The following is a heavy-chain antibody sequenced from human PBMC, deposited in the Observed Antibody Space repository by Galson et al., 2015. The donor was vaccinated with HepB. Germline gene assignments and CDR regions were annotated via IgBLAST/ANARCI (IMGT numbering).Heavy chain of an antibody. Sequence: SLRLSCAASGFTFNTYSMNWVRQAPGKGLEWVSSISSSDNYKYYSDSVKGRFTISRDNTKNSLYLQMNSLRAEDTAVYYCARDLGQLVWADGFDIWGQGTVVTVSS. CDR1: GFTFNTYS. V-gene: IGHV3-21*01. CDR3: ARDLGQLVWADGFDI. D-gene: IGHD6-13*01. CDR2: ISSSDNYK. J-gene: IGHJ3*02.